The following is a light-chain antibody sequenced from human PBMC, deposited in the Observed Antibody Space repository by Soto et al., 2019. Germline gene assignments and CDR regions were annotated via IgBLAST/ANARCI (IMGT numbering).Light chain of an antibody. CDR1: RYIGNY. CDR3: QQYHNLPIT. V-gene: IGKV1-33*01. J-gene: IGKJ5*01. CDR2: DAS. Sequence: DIQMTQSPSSLSVSVGDRVTITCQASRYIGNYLNWYQQKPGKAPKLLTNDASNLETGVPSRFSGSGSGTHFTVTISSLQPEDIATYYCQQYHNLPITFGQGTRLEIK.